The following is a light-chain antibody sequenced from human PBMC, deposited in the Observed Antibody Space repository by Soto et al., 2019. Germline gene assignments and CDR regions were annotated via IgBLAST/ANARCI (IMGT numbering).Light chain of an antibody. V-gene: IGKV1-5*03. CDR3: QQYNTYPLT. J-gene: IGKJ4*01. Sequence: DIQMTQSPSTLSASVGDRVTITCRASQSISTWLAWYQQKPGKAPKLLIYKASNLEGGVPSRFSGSGSGTEFNLTISSLQPDDFATYYCQQYNTYPLTFGGGTTVEIK. CDR1: QSISTW. CDR2: KAS.